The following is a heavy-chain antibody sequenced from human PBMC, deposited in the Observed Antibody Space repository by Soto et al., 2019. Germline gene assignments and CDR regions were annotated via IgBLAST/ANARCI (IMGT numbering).Heavy chain of an antibody. CDR3: VTSGVGVVRLDN. CDR1: GLSLSNNY. Sequence: EVQLVESGGGLVKPGGSLRLSCAASGLSLSNNYMDWVRQAPGKGLEWVGRIGSKLDGGTEDYAAPAKGRFTISRDDSKNTLYLQLDSLKSEDAGVYYRVTSGVGVVRLDNWGQGTLVTVSS. J-gene: IGHJ4*02. CDR2: IGSKLDGGTE. D-gene: IGHD1-26*01. V-gene: IGHV3-15*07.